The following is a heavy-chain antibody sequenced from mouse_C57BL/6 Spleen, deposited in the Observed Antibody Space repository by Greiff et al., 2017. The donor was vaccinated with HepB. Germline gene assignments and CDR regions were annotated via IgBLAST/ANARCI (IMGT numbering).Heavy chain of an antibody. Sequence: EVQLQESGPGLVKPSQSLSLTCSVTGYSITSGYYWNWIRQFPGNKLEWMGYISYDGSNNYNPSLKNRISITRDTSKNQFFLKLNSVTTEDTATYYCARVDDYDIAMDYWGQGTSVTVSS. V-gene: IGHV3-6*01. J-gene: IGHJ4*01. CDR3: ARVDDYDIAMDY. CDR1: GYSITSGYY. CDR2: ISYDGSN. D-gene: IGHD2-4*01.